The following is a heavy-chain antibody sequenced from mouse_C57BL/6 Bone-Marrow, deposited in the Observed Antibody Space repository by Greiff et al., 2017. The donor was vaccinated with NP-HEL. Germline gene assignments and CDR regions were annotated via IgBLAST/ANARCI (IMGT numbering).Heavy chain of an antibody. V-gene: IGHV14-4*01. CDR1: GFNIKDDY. Sequence: DVKLQESGAELVRPGASVKLSCTASGFNIKDDYMHWVKQRPEQGLEWIGWIDPENGDTEYASKFQGKATITADTSSNTAYLQLSSLTSEDTAVYYCTFYYGSPYYYAMDYWGQGTSVTVSS. CDR3: TFYYGSPYYYAMDY. J-gene: IGHJ4*01. CDR2: IDPENGDT. D-gene: IGHD1-1*01.